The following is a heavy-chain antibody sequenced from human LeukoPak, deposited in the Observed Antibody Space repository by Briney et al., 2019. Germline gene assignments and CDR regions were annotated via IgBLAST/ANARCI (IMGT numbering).Heavy chain of an antibody. CDR2: ISGSGGST. V-gene: IGHV3-23*01. CDR3: ARKIRSGSYYLYYFDY. CDR1: GIIFSSYA. Sequence: QAGGSLRLSCAAAGIIFSSYAMNWVRQAPGKGLEWVSTISGSGGSTYYADSVKGRFTISRDNSKNTLYLQMNSLRAEDTAVYYCARKIRSGSYYLYYFDYWGQGTLVTVSS. D-gene: IGHD3-10*01. J-gene: IGHJ4*02.